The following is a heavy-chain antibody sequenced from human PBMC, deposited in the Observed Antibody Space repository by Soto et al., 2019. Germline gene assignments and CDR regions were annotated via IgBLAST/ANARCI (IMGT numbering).Heavy chain of an antibody. V-gene: IGHV4-59*08. Sequence: PSETQSRTCTVCGGSISSYYWSWIRQPPGKGLEWIGYIYYSGSTNYNPSLKSRVTISVDTSKNQFSLKLSSVTAADTAVYYCARRYGDCFDYWGQGTLVTVSS. CDR3: ARRYGDCFDY. CDR1: GGSISSYY. CDR2: IYYSGST. J-gene: IGHJ4*02. D-gene: IGHD4-17*01.